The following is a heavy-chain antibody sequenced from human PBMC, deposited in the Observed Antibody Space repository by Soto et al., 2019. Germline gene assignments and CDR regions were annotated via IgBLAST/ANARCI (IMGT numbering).Heavy chain of an antibody. CDR1: GFTFSSYA. CDR3: AKDQVDYDFWSGPNWFDP. CDR2: ISGSGGST. J-gene: IGHJ5*02. V-gene: IGHV3-23*01. Sequence: HPGGSLRLSCAASGFTFSSYAMGRVRQAPGKGLEWVSAISGSGGSTYYADSVKGRFTISRDNSKNTLYLQMNSLRAEDTAVYYCAKDQVDYDFWSGPNWFDPWGQGTLVTVSS. D-gene: IGHD3-3*01.